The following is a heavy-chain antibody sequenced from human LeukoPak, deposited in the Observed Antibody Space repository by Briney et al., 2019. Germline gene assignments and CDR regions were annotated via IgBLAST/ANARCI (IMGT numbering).Heavy chain of an antibody. J-gene: IGHJ6*03. CDR2: ISYDGSNK. D-gene: IGHD2-2*01. V-gene: IGHV3-30-3*01. Sequence: PGGSLRLSCAASGFTFSSYAMHWVRQAPGKGLEWVAVISYDGSNKYYADSVKGRFTISRDNSKNTLYLQMNSLRAEDTAVYYCARVGGHSGCSSTSCYFDYYYYMDVWGKGTTVTVSS. CDR1: GFTFSSYA. CDR3: ARVGGHSGCSSTSCYFDYYYYMDV.